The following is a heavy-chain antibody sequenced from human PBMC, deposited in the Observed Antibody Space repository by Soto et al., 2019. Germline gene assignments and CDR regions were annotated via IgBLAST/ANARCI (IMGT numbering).Heavy chain of an antibody. D-gene: IGHD2-21*02. Sequence: PGGSLRLSCAAAGFTFSDYYMNWVRQAPGKGLEWVGRSRNKANSYTKEYAAAVRGRFTISRDDSKNSLYLHMNSLRTEDTAVYYCARDLFPDFPGLDVWGQGTTVTVSS. J-gene: IGHJ6*02. V-gene: IGHV3-72*01. CDR2: SRNKANSYTK. CDR3: ARDLFPDFPGLDV. CDR1: GFTFSDYY.